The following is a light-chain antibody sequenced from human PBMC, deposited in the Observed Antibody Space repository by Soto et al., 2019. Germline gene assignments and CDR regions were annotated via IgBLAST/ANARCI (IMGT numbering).Light chain of an antibody. CDR1: QNISDW. J-gene: IGKJ1*01. CDR2: RSS. Sequence: DIQMTQSPSTLSASVGDRVTITCRASQNISDWLAWYQQKPGKAHQLLIYRSSGLQSGVPSRFNGSGSETEFTLTISSLQPDDFATYYCQQYYSYPLAFGQGTKVDIK. CDR3: QQYYSYPLA. V-gene: IGKV1-5*03.